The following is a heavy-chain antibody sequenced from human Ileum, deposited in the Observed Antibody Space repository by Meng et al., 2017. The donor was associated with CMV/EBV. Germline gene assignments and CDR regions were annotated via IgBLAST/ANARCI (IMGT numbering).Heavy chain of an antibody. J-gene: IGHJ6*02. V-gene: IGHV1-2*02. CDR2: INPNGGGT. Sequence: ASVKVSCKGSGYTFTDQHLHWVRQAPGRGLEWMGWINPNGGGTNYAQKFRGRVTMTGDTSISTVYVELGRLTSDDTAVYYCARGAYFGMDVWGQGTTVTVSS. CDR1: GYTFTDQH. D-gene: IGHD3-10*01. CDR3: ARGAYFGMDV.